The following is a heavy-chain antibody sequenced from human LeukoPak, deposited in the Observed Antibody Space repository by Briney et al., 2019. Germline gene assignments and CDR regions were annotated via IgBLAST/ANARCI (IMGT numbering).Heavy chain of an antibody. CDR3: VRDRGTYRPIDY. D-gene: IGHD1-26*01. J-gene: IGHJ4*02. CDR2: INSGGTVT. Sequence: GSLRLSCAASGFTFNDFWMHWVRQAPGKGLVGVSRINSGGTVTNYADSVKGRLTISRDNAKNTLYLQMNSLRAEDTAIYYCVRDRGTYRPIDYWGQGTLVTVSS. CDR1: GFTFNDFW. V-gene: IGHV3-74*01.